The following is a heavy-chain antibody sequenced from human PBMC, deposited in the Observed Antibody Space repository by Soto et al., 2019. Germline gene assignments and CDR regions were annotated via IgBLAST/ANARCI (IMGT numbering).Heavy chain of an antibody. CDR3: ARSPYTTGYHFGMDV. Sequence: PGGSLRLSCAASGFSFSLYGMHWVRQAPGKGLEWVAVIWYDGTKEFYADSVKGRFTIFRDNSKNMLYLQMNSLRAEDTAVYHCARSPYTTGYHFGMDVWGHGTTVTVSS. D-gene: IGHD3-9*01. CDR2: IWYDGTKE. CDR1: GFSFSLYG. V-gene: IGHV3-33*01. J-gene: IGHJ6*02.